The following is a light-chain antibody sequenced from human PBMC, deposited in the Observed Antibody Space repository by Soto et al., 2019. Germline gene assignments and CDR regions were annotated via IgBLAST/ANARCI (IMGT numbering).Light chain of an antibody. Sequence: EIVMTQSPATLSVSPGERATLSCRASQSVSSNLAWYQQKPGQAPRLLIYGASTRATGNPARFSGSGSGTEFTLTISGLQSEDFAVYYCQQYNNWPPFTFGPGTKVDIK. CDR3: QQYNNWPPFT. CDR1: QSVSSN. CDR2: GAS. V-gene: IGKV3-15*01. J-gene: IGKJ3*01.